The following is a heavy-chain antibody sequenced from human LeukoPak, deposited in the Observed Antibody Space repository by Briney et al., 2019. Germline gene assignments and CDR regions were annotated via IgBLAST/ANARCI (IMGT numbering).Heavy chain of an antibody. CDR2: IYTSGST. V-gene: IGHV4-4*07. D-gene: IGHD2-2*01. CDR3: ARVMIGCSSTSCYGDAFDY. Sequence: SETLSLTCTVSGGSISSYYWSWIRQPAGKGLEWIGRIYTSGSTNYNPSLKSRVTVSVDTSKNQFSLKLSSVTAADTAVYYCARVMIGCSSTSCYGDAFDYWGQGTLVTVSS. CDR1: GGSISSYY. J-gene: IGHJ4*02.